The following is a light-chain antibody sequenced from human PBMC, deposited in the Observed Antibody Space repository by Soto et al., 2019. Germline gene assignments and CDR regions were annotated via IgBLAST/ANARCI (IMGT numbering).Light chain of an antibody. V-gene: IGLV2-14*01. J-gene: IGLJ2*01. CDR2: DVS. Sequence: QSALTQPASVSGSPGQSITISCTGTSSDVGGYNYVSWYQQYPGKAPKLMIYDVSHRPSGVSNRFSGSKSGNTASLTISGLQAEDEADYYCSSYTSTTPIVVFGGGTKLTVL. CDR1: SSDVGGYNY. CDR3: SSYTSTTPIVV.